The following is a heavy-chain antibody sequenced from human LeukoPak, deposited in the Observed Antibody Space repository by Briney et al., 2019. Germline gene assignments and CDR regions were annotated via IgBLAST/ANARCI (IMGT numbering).Heavy chain of an antibody. V-gene: IGHV4-39*01. Sequence: PSETLSLTCTVSGGSISSSSYYWGWIRQPPGKGLEWIGSIYYSGSTYYNPSLKSRVTISVDTSKNQFSLKLSSVTAADTAVYYCARRNYYDSSGSSFDYWGQGTLVTVSS. CDR2: IYYSGST. D-gene: IGHD3-22*01. CDR1: GGSISSSSYY. J-gene: IGHJ4*02. CDR3: ARRNYYDSSGSSFDY.